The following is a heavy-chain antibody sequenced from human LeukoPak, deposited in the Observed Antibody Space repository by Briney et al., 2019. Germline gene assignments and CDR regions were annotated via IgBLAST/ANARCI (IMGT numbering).Heavy chain of an antibody. V-gene: IGHV3-11*04. D-gene: IGHD6-13*01. Sequence: PGGSLRLSCAASGFTFSDYYMSWIRQAPGKGLEWVSYISSSGSTVYYADSVKGRFTISRDNAKNSLYLQMNSLRAEDTAVYYCARVSSSWYYFDYWGQGTLVTVSS. CDR1: GFTFSDYY. CDR2: ISSSGSTV. CDR3: ARVSSSWYYFDY. J-gene: IGHJ4*02.